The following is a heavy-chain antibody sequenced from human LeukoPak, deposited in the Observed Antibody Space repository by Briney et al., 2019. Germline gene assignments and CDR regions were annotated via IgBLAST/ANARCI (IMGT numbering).Heavy chain of an antibody. CDR2: IYYSGST. CDR3: ASPASYELDAFDI. D-gene: IGHD3-3*01. V-gene: IGHV4-59*01. Sequence: SETLSLTCTVSGGSISSYYWSWIRQPPGKGLEWIGYIYYSGSTKYNPSLKSRVTISVDTSKNQFSLKLSSVTAADTVVYYCASPASYELDAFDIWGQGTMVTVSS. CDR1: GGSISSYY. J-gene: IGHJ3*02.